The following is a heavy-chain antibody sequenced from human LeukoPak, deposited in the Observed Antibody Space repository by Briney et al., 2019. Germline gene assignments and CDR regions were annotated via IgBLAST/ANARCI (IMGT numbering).Heavy chain of an antibody. CDR2: IYTVGST. V-gene: IGHV3-53*01. Sequence: GSLRLSCAASGFTVSSNYMSWVRQAPGSGLEWVSVIYTVGSTFYADSVKGRFTISRDNSKNTLYLEMNSLRAEDTAVYYCARGTVGVGKVDYWVQGTLVTVSS. D-gene: IGHD2-21*01. CDR3: ARGTVGVGKVDY. CDR1: GFTVSSNY. J-gene: IGHJ4*02.